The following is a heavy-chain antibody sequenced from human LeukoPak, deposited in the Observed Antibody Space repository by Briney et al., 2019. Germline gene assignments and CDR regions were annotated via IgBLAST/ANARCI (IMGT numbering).Heavy chain of an antibody. V-gene: IGHV3-30-3*01. CDR1: GFTFSSYA. CDR2: ISYDGSNK. J-gene: IGHJ4*02. D-gene: IGHD2-2*01. CDR3: ARDWSKGRYIVVVPAAIDF. Sequence: GGSLRLSCAASGFTFSSYAMHWVRQAPGKGLEWVAVISYDGSNKYYADSVKGRFTISRDNSKNTLYLQMNSLRAEDTAVYYCARDWSKGRYIVVVPAAIDFWGQGTLVTVSS.